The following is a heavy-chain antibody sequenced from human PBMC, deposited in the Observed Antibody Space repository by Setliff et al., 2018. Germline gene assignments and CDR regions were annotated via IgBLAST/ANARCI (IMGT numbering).Heavy chain of an antibody. J-gene: IGHJ3*02. CDR1: GITFSNSW. V-gene: IGHV3-7*01. CDR3: TPGAFDI. Sequence: HPGGSLRLSCAASGITFSNSWMSWVRQAPGKGLEWVANINQDGTEKHYVASVKGRFTISRDNAKSSLLLQMNSLRAEDTARYYCTPGAFDIWGQGTMVTVSS. CDR2: INQDGTEK.